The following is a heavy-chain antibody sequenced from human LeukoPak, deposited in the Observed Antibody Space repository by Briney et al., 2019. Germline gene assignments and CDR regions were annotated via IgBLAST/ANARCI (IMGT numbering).Heavy chain of an antibody. Sequence: PGRSLRLSCAASGFIFSRYFMHWVRQAPGKGLEWVAVISYDGNNKYYADSVKGRFTISRDNSKNTLYLQMNSLRAEDTAVYYCVREWDLTGYYFDYWGQGTLVTVSS. D-gene: IGHD3-9*01. CDR2: ISYDGNNK. V-gene: IGHV3-30*04. CDR1: GFIFSRYF. J-gene: IGHJ4*02. CDR3: VREWDLTGYYFDY.